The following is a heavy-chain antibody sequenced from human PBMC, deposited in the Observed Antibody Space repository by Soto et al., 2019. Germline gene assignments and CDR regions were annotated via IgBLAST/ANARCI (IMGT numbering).Heavy chain of an antibody. J-gene: IGHJ4*02. CDR3: TGWCSGNDFGAA. CDR2: SKNKADSYTT. V-gene: IGHV3-72*01. CDR1: GFTFRDHY. Sequence: EVQLVESGGGLVQPGGSLRLSCAASGFTFRDHYMDWVRQAPGTGLEWVGRSKNKADSYTTEYAASVKGRFTISRDGSKNSLFLQMNSLKTEDTAVYYCTGWCSGNDFGAAWGQGILVTVSS. D-gene: IGHD3-10*02.